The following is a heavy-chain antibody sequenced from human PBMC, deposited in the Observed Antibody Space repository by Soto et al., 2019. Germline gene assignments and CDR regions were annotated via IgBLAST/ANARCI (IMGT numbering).Heavy chain of an antibody. D-gene: IGHD2-15*01. CDR3: AKDISGRGGWDYLDY. V-gene: IGHV3-9*01. J-gene: IGHJ4*02. CDR1: GFKFDDYA. CDR2: ISWNSGSI. Sequence: EVQLVESGGGFVQPGRSLRLSCAASGFKFDDYAMHWVRQTPGEGLEWVSGISWNSGSIGYADSVKGRFTISRDNAKNSLFLQMDSLRAEDTALYYCAKDISGRGGWDYLDYWGQGSLVTVSS.